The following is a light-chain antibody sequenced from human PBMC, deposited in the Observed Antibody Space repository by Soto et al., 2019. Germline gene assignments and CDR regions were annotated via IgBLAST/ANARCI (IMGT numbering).Light chain of an antibody. CDR1: QSVRRD. V-gene: IGKV3-15*01. Sequence: EIVMTQSPVTLSVSPGERATLSCRASQSVRRDLAWYQHKPGRAPRLLIYRASTRAAGVSARFSGSGSGTEFTFTISSLQPEDSAVYYCQQRSNWPLTFGGGTKVDIK. CDR3: QQRSNWPLT. CDR2: RAS. J-gene: IGKJ4*01.